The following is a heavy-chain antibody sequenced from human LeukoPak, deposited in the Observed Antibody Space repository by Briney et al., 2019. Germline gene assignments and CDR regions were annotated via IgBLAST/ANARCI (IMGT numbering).Heavy chain of an antibody. V-gene: IGHV1-8*01. CDR2: MNPNSGNT. CDR1: GYTFTSYD. J-gene: IGHJ6*02. CDR3: ARVRQLLWFGELTYYYGMDV. D-gene: IGHD3-10*01. Sequence: ASVKVSCKASGYTFTSYDINWVRQATGPGLEWMGWMNPNSGNTGYAQKFQGRGTMTRNTSISTAYMELSSLRSEDTAVYYCARVRQLLWFGELTYYYGMDVWGQGTTVTVSS.